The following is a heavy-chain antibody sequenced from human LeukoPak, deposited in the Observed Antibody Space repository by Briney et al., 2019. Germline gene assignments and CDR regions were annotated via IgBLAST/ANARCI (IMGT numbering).Heavy chain of an antibody. V-gene: IGHV3-20*04. D-gene: IGHD3-3*01. J-gene: IGHJ5*02. Sequence: GGSLRLSCAASGFTFDDYGMSWVRQAPGKGLEWVSGINWNGGSTGYADSVKGRFTISRDNAKNSLFLQMNILRAEDTALYYCARGQHYDFWSGYDAGWFDPWGQGTLVTVSS. CDR3: ARGQHYDFWSGYDAGWFDP. CDR2: INWNGGST. CDR1: GFTFDDYG.